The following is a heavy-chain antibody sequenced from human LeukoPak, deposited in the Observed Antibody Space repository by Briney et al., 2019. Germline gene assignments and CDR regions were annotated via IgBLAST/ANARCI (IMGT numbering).Heavy chain of an antibody. CDR2: IHYSGNT. Sequence: SETLSLTCTVSGGAISSYHWSWIRQPPGKGLEWIAYIHYSGNTNYSPSLKSRVTISVDTSKNQFSLRLTSVTAAGTAVYYCARSGTVTNFDYWGQGTLVSVSS. CDR3: ARSGTVTNFDY. V-gene: IGHV4-59*01. J-gene: IGHJ4*02. CDR1: GGAISSYH. D-gene: IGHD4-17*01.